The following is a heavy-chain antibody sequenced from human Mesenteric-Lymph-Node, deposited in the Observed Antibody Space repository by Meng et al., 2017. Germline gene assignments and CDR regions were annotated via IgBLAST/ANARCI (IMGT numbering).Heavy chain of an antibody. J-gene: IGHJ4*02. V-gene: IGHV7-4-1*02. CDR2: INTNTGKP. Sequence: VPRVESGAEVKQPGASVKGPSKAYGYTFTSDAMNWVREAPGPGLEWMGWINTNTGKPTYDQGFTGRYVFSLDTSVSTADLQISSLKAEDTAVYYCARETLGYCSSTSCYIGPPDYWGQGTLVTVSS. CDR1: GYTFTSDA. CDR3: ARETLGYCSSTSCYIGPPDY. D-gene: IGHD2-2*01.